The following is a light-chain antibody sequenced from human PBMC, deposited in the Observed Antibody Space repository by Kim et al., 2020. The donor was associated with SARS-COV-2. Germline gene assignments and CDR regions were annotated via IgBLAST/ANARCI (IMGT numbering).Light chain of an antibody. CDR2: QDS. Sequence: GAPGQTASITCSGDKVGDKYACWYKQKPGQSPVLVIYQDSKRPSGIPERFSGSNSGNTATLTISGTQAMDEADYYCQAWDSSTVVFGGGTQLTVL. CDR1: KVGDKY. J-gene: IGLJ2*01. CDR3: QAWDSSTVV. V-gene: IGLV3-1*01.